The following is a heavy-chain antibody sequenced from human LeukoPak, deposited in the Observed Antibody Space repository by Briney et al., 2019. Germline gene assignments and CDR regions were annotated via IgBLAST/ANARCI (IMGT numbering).Heavy chain of an antibody. CDR1: GFIFSSYA. V-gene: IGHV3-23*01. Sequence: GGSLRLSCAASGFIFSSYAMSWVRQTAGKGLEWVARISESGGSTYYADSVKGRFTISRDNSKNTLYLQMHSLRAADTAVYYCATDRGSSWYGTSDYWGQGTLVTASS. D-gene: IGHD6-13*01. CDR3: ATDRGSSWYGTSDY. J-gene: IGHJ4*02. CDR2: ISESGGST.